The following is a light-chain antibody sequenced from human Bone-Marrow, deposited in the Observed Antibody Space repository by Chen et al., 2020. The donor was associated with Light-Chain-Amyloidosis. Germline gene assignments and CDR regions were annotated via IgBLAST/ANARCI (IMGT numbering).Light chain of an antibody. V-gene: IGKV3-11*01. CDR3: QQRSNWPPFT. CDR2: DAS. Sequence: EIVLTQSPATLCLSPGERATLSCRASQSVSSYLAWYQQKPGQAPRLLIYDASNRATGIPARFSGSGSGTDFTLTISSLEPEDFAVYYCQQRSNWPPFTFGGGTKVEIK. J-gene: IGKJ4*01. CDR1: QSVSSY.